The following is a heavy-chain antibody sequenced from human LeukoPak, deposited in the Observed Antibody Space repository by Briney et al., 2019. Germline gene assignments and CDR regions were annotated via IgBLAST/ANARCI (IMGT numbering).Heavy chain of an antibody. Sequence: PSHTLSLTCAVSGGSISSGGYSWIWLRQPPGKGLEWIGYIYHSGSTYYNPSLKSRVTISVDRSKYQFSLKLSSVTAADTAVYYCARGRHLRYFDWLLSENWFDPWGQGTLVTVSS. V-gene: IGHV4-30-2*01. CDR2: IYHSGST. D-gene: IGHD3-9*01. CDR1: GGSISSGGYS. J-gene: IGHJ5*02. CDR3: ARGRHLRYFDWLLSENWFDP.